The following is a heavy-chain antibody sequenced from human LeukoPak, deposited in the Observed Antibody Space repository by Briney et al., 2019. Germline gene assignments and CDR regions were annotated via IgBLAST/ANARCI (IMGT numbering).Heavy chain of an antibody. D-gene: IGHD1-1*01. CDR3: ARASWTDYYGMDV. J-gene: IGHJ6*02. Sequence: SETLSLTCTVSGGSISSYYWSWIRQPPGKGLEWIGYIYYSGSTNYNPSLKSRVTMSLDASKSQFSLKLSSVTAADTAVYYCARASWTDYYGMDVWGQGTTVTVS. CDR2: IYYSGST. V-gene: IGHV4-59*12. CDR1: GGSISSYY.